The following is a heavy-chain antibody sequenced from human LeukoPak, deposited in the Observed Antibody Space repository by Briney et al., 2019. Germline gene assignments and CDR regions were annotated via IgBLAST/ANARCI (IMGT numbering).Heavy chain of an antibody. CDR3: ARDERGYSGYDSSGYYGMDV. V-gene: IGHV1-46*01. CDR2: INPSGGST. D-gene: IGHD5-12*01. J-gene: IGHJ6*02. CDR1: EYIITSYH. Sequence: ASVKVSCKASEYIITSYHMHWVRQAPGQGLEWMGIINPSGGSTSYAQKFQGRVTMTRDTSTSTVYMELSSLRSEDTAVYYCARDERGYSGYDSSGYYGMDVWGQGTTVTVSS.